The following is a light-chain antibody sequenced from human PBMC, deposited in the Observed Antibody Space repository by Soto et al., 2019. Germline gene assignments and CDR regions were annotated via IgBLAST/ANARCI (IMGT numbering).Light chain of an antibody. Sequence: DIQMTQSPSSLSASVGDRVTITCRASQTISSYLNWYQQTPGKAPKLLIYAASNLQNGVPSRFSGGGSGTDFTLTISSLQPEDFATYYCEQTYSVPLTFGEGTKVEI. CDR1: QTISSY. V-gene: IGKV1-39*01. CDR3: EQTYSVPLT. J-gene: IGKJ4*01. CDR2: AAS.